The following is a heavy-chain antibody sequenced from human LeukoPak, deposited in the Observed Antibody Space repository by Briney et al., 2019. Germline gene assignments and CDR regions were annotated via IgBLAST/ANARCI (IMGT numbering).Heavy chain of an antibody. CDR1: GFTFSNYW. V-gene: IGHV3-7*01. CDR2: IKQDGSEK. J-gene: IGHJ4*02. CDR3: ASGQQLGY. D-gene: IGHD6-6*01. Sequence: RSGGSLRLSCAASGFTFSNYWMSWVRQAPGKGLEWVANIKQDGSEKYYVDSVKGRFTISRDNAKNSLYLQMNSLRAEDTAVYYCASGQQLGYWGQGTLVTVSS.